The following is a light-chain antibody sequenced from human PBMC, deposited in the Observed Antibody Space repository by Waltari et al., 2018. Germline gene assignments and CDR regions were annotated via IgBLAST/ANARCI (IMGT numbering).Light chain of an antibody. CDR3: SSYTSSSTLV. Sequence: QSALTQPASVSGSPGQSITISCTGASSHVGTYDYVSWYQQHPGKAPKLMIYAVSNRPSGVSNRFSGSKSGNTASLTISGLQAEDEADYYCSSYTSSSTLVFGGGTKLTVL. CDR2: AVS. J-gene: IGLJ2*01. CDR1: SSHVGTYDY. V-gene: IGLV2-14*03.